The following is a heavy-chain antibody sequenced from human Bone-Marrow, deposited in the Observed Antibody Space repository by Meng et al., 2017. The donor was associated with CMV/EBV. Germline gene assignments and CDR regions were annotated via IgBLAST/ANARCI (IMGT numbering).Heavy chain of an antibody. CDR3: ARGEDYYDSSGYIDH. Sequence: ASVKVSCKASGYTFTSYDINWVRQATGQGLEWMGWMNPNSGNTGYAQKFQGRLTMTRDTSISAAYMELSWLTSDDSAMYFCARGEDYYDSSGYIDHWGQGTLVTVSS. J-gene: IGHJ4*02. CDR2: MNPNSGNT. CDR1: GYTFTSYD. D-gene: IGHD3-22*01. V-gene: IGHV1-8*02.